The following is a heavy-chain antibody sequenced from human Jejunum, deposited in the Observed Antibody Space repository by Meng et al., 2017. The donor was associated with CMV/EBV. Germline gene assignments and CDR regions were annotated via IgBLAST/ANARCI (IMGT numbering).Heavy chain of an antibody. CDR2: IDTYKGDT. V-gene: IGHV1-18*01. CDR1: GYTFTSYG. CDR3: ARRSRNGYNSEIDY. Sequence: GYTFTSYGISWVRQAPGQGLEWMGWIDTYKGDTNYLQKLQGRVTMTTDTSTTTAYMELRSLRSDDTAIYYCARRSRNGYNSEIDYWGQGTRVTVSS. J-gene: IGHJ4*02. D-gene: IGHD5-24*01.